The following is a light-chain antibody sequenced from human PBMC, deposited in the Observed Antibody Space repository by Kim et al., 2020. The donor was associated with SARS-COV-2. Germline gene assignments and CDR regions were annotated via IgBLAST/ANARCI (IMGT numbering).Light chain of an antibody. CDR3: QTWGTGIRV. J-gene: IGLJ3*02. CDR1: SGHSSYA. CDR2: LNSDGSH. V-gene: IGLV4-69*01. Sequence: ASVQLTCTLSSGHSSYAIAWHQQQPGKGPRYLMKLNSDGSHSKGDGIPDRFSGSSSGAERYITISSLQSEDEADYYCQTWGTGIRVFGGGTQLTVL.